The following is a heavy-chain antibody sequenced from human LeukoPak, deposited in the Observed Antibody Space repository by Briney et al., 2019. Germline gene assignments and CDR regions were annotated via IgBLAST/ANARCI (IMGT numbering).Heavy chain of an antibody. J-gene: IGHJ4*02. CDR3: ATHPPDYCSSTSCSDY. V-gene: IGHV4-59*12. CDR1: GGSIGSYY. CDR2: IYDSGST. D-gene: IGHD2-2*01. Sequence: PSETLSLTCTVSGGSIGSYYWSWIRQPPGKGLEWIGYIYDSGSTKYNPSLKSRVTISLDTSKNQFSLKLSSVTAADTAVYYCATHPPDYCSSTSCSDYWGQGTLVIVSS.